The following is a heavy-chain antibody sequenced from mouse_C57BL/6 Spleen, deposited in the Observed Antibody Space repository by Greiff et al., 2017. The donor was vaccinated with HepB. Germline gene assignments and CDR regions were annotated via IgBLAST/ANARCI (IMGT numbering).Heavy chain of an antibody. CDR2: IRSKSSNYAT. D-gene: IGHD1-1*01. Sequence: GGGLVQPKGSLKLSCAASGFTFNTYAMHWVRQAPGKGLEWVARIRSKSSNYATYYADSVKDRFTISRDDSQSMLYLQMNNLKTENTAMYYCDRYGSGCVRDSSFDYWGQGTTLTVSS. J-gene: IGHJ2*01. V-gene: IGHV10-3*01. CDR3: DRYGSGCVRDSSFDY. CDR1: GFTFNTYA.